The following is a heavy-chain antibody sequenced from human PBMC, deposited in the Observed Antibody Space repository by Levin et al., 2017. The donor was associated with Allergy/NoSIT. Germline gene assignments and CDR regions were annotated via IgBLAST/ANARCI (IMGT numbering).Heavy chain of an antibody. Sequence: HSGGSLRLSCAASGFTFSSYAMHWVRQAPGKGLEWVAVISYDGSNKYYADSVKGRFTISRDNSKNTLYLQMNSLRAEDTAVYYCAREYRDIVVVPAAKRGFDYWGQGTLVTVSS. D-gene: IGHD2-2*01. V-gene: IGHV3-30-3*01. CDR1: GFTFSSYA. CDR3: AREYRDIVVVPAAKRGFDY. CDR2: ISYDGSNK. J-gene: IGHJ4*02.